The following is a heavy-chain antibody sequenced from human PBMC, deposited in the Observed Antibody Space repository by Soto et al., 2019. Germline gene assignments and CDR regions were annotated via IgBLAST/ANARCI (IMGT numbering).Heavy chain of an antibody. CDR1: GGTFSSYA. D-gene: IGHD1-7*01. J-gene: IGHJ3*02. CDR3: ASVVDNWNYRGAFDI. V-gene: IGHV1-69*13. Sequence: AASVKVSCKASGGTFSSYAISWVRQAPGQGLEWMGGIIPIFGTANYAQKFQGRVTITADESTSTAYMELSSLRSEDTAVYYCASVVDNWNYRGAFDIWGQGTMVTVSS. CDR2: IIPIFGTA.